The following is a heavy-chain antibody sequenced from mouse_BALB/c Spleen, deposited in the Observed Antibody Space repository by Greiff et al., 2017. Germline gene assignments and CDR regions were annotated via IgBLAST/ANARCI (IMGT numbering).Heavy chain of an antibody. Sequence: EVMLVESGGGLVKPGGSLKLSCAASGFTFSDYYMYWVRQTPEKRLEWVATISDGGSYTYYPDSVKGRFTISRDNAKNNLYLQMSSLKSEDTAMYYCATVYYYAMDYWGQGTSVTVSS. V-gene: IGHV5-4*02. CDR3: ATVYYYAMDY. CDR2: ISDGGSYT. CDR1: GFTFSDYY. J-gene: IGHJ4*01.